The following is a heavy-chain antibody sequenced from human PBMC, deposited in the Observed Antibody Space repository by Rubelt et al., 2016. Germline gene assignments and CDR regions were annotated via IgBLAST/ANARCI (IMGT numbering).Heavy chain of an antibody. CDR2: ISYDGSNK. CDR3: ARDGHCSSTSCYRNYYDILTGYFGSVPYYFDY. Sequence: WVRQAPGKGLEWVAAISYDGSNKYYADSVKGRFTISRDNSKNTLYLQMNSLRAEDTAVYYCARDGHCSSTSCYRNYYDILTGYFGSVPYYFDYWGQGTLVTVSS. J-gene: IGHJ4*02. V-gene: IGHV3-33*05. D-gene: IGHD3-9*01.